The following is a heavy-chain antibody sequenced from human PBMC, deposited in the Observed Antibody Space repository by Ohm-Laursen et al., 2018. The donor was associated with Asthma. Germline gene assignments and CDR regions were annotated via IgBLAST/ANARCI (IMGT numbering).Heavy chain of an antibody. Sequence: GSLRLSCSASGFTFSDYYMSWIRQAPGKGLEWVSYISSSGSTIYYADSVKGRFTISRDNAKNSLYLQMNSLRAEDTAVYYCARDPHLLAAPEGYFDYWGQGTLVTVSS. CDR3: ARDPHLLAAPEGYFDY. V-gene: IGHV3-11*04. CDR2: ISSSGSTI. CDR1: GFTFSDYY. J-gene: IGHJ4*02. D-gene: IGHD6-6*01.